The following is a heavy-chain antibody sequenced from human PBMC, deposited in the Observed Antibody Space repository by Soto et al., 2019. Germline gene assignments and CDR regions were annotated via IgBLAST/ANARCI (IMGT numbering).Heavy chain of an antibody. V-gene: IGHV4-4*07. Sequence: NPSETLSLTCTVSGGAISSYYWSWIRQPAGKGLEWIGRIYTSGSTNYNPSHKSRVTMSVDTSKNQFSLKLTSVTAADTAGYFCARATRDYGDYGYFDSWGQGTLVTVSS. CDR1: GGAISSYY. CDR3: ARATRDYGDYGYFDS. J-gene: IGHJ4*02. D-gene: IGHD4-17*01. CDR2: IYTSGST.